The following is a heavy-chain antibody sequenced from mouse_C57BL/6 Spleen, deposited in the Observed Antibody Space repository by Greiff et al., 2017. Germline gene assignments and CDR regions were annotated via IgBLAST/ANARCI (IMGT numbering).Heavy chain of an antibody. Sequence: ESGPGLVKPSQSLSLTCSVTGYSITSGYYWNWIRQFPGNKLEWMGHISYDGSNNYNPSLTNRISITRDTSKNQFFLKLKSVTTEDTATYYCASGDYDEDFDDWGQGTTLTVSS. D-gene: IGHD2-4*01. V-gene: IGHV3-6*01. CDR1: GYSITSGYY. CDR3: ASGDYDEDFDD. J-gene: IGHJ2*01. CDR2: ISYDGSN.